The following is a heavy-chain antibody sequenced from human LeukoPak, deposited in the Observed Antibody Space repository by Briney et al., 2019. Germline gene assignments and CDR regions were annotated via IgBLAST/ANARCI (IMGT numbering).Heavy chain of an antibody. CDR2: IGPTGSDR. D-gene: IGHD3-3*01. CDR1: GLTFSTSG. Sequence: PGGSLRLSCTASGLTFSTSGFNWVRQAPGKGLEWVASIGPTGSDRYHADSVKGRFTISRDNAKNSLYLQMNSLRAEDTAVYYCAREGFWSGYNYYYYCMDVWGKGTTVTVSS. J-gene: IGHJ6*03. CDR3: AREGFWSGYNYYYYCMDV. V-gene: IGHV3-21*01.